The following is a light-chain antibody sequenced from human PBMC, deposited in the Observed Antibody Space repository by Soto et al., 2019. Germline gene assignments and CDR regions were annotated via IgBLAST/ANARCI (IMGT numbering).Light chain of an antibody. CDR3: QQVKSYPRT. CDR1: QSISSY. J-gene: IGKJ4*01. V-gene: IGKV1-39*01. CDR2: AAS. Sequence: DIQMTQSPSSLSASVGDRVTITCRASQSISSYLNWYQQKPGKAPKLLIYAASSLQSGVPSRFSGSKSGTQFTLTIDSLQPEDFATYYCQQVKSYPRTFGGGTKVDI.